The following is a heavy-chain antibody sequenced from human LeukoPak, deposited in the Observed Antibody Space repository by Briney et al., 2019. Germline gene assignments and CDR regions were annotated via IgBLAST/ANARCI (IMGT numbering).Heavy chain of an antibody. CDR3: ARVRKYSGYYSWYFDL. CDR1: GFTFSNYD. CDR2: IGTAGDT. Sequence: PGGSLRLSCAASGFTFSNYDMHWVRQATGKGLEWVSAIGTAGDTYYPGSVKGRFTISRENAKNSLYLQMNSLRAGGTAVYYCARVRKYSGYYSWYFDLWGRGTLVTVSS. D-gene: IGHD5-12*01. J-gene: IGHJ2*01. V-gene: IGHV3-13*01.